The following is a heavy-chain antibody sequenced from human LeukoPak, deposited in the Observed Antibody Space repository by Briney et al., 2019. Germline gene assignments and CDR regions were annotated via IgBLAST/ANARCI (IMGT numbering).Heavy chain of an antibody. CDR2: ISGRGGST. D-gene: IGHD2-2*01. V-gene: IGHV3-23*01. Sequence: PGGSLRLSCAASGFTFSSYAMSWVRQAPGKGLEWVSTISGRGGSTYYADSAKGRFTISRDNSKSTLYLQMNSLRAEDTAIYYCYPQPVANIVVVPVATEGGQGTLVTVSS. CDR1: GFTFSSYA. CDR3: YPQPVANIVVVPVATE. J-gene: IGHJ4*02.